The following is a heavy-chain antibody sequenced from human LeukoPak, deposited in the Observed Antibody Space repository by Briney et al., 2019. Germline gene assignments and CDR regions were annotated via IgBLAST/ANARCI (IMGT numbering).Heavy chain of an antibody. Sequence: GGSLRPSCVASGFTFSGYAMSWVRQSPGKGLEWVSMSVGTDSTYYADSVKGRLTISRDNSKNTLYLEMNSLRAEDTAVYYCAKSRDSRALFDYWGQGTLVTVSS. CDR3: AKSRDSRALFDY. CDR1: GFTFSGYA. D-gene: IGHD3-22*01. V-gene: IGHV3-23*01. J-gene: IGHJ4*02. CDR2: MSVGTDST.